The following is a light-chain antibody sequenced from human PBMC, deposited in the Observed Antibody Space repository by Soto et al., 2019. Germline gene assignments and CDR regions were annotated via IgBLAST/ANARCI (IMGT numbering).Light chain of an antibody. CDR2: AAS. Sequence: DIQMTQSPSFVSASVGDRVTITCRASQAVSTWLAWYQQKPGDAPKLLIYAASTLQSGVPSRFSGSGSGTDFTLTIRSLQPGDFATYYCQQSNSFPRTLGGGTKVDIK. V-gene: IGKV1-12*01. CDR3: QQSNSFPRT. J-gene: IGKJ4*01. CDR1: QAVSTW.